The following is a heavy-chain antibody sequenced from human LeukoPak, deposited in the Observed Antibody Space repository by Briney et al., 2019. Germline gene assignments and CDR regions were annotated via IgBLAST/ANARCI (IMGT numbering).Heavy chain of an antibody. J-gene: IGHJ3*01. CDR1: GFTFSSHY. D-gene: IGHD2-21*02. V-gene: IGHV3-66*01. CDR2: LYSEGTT. Sequence: GGSLRLSCAASGFTFSSHYMNWVRQAPGKGLQWVSLLYSEGTTYYADSVKGRFTISRDNSRSTLYLQMNSLRAEDTAVYFCARVAYYRVTADQITDAFDVWGRGTAVSVSS. CDR3: ARVAYYRVTADQITDAFDV.